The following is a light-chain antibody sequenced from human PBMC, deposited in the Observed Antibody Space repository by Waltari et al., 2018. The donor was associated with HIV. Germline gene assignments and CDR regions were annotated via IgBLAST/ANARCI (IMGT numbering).Light chain of an antibody. CDR2: KDT. CDR1: ALPMQY. V-gene: IGLV3-25*03. J-gene: IGLJ2*01. CDR3: QSADSSGTYWV. Sequence: SYELTQPPSVSVSPGQTPRITCSGDALPMQYAYWYQQHPGQTPVVVIYKDTERSSGIPERFSGSSSGTTVTLTISGVQAEDEADYYCQSADSSGTYWVFGGGTKLTVL.